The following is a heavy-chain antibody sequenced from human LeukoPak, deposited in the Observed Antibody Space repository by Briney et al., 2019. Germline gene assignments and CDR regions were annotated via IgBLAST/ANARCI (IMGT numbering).Heavy chain of an antibody. V-gene: IGHV4-4*02. D-gene: IGHD3-16*01. Sequence: SGTLSLTCDVSGGSRINAGWWSWVRQPPGKGLEWIGEIFHSGNTKYNPSLESRVTISVDKSNRQSTLEMKSVTAADTAIYYCARDLGYYYGLDIWSRGTTVTVSS. J-gene: IGHJ6*02. CDR2: IFHSGNT. CDR1: GGSRINAGW. CDR3: ARDLGYYYGLDI.